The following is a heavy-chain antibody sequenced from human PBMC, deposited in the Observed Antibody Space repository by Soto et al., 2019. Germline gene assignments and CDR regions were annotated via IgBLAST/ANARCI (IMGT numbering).Heavy chain of an antibody. CDR2: TYYNGNA. D-gene: IGHD3-10*01. Sequence: SETLSLTCNVSGGSIYRSNNYWDWLRQPPGKGLEWIGTTYYNGNAYYNPSLRSRVSMSVDTSKNQFSLKLISVTAADTAVYYCARHFVAVVIKGWGYWGQGKLVTVSS. CDR3: ARHFVAVVIKGWGY. CDR1: GGSIYRSNNY. J-gene: IGHJ4*02. V-gene: IGHV4-39*01.